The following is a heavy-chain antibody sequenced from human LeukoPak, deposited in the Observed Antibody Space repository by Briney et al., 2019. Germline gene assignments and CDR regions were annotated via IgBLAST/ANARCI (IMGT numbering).Heavy chain of an antibody. V-gene: IGHV1-69*04. Sequence: RASVKVSCKASGGTFSSYAISWVRQAPGQGLEWMGRIIPILGIANYAQKFQGRVTITADESTSTAYMELSSLRSEDTAVYYCAYERITIFGVVIIRHWFDPWGQGTLVTVSS. J-gene: IGHJ5*02. CDR2: IIPILGIA. CDR1: GGTFSSYA. CDR3: AYERITIFGVVIIRHWFDP. D-gene: IGHD3-3*01.